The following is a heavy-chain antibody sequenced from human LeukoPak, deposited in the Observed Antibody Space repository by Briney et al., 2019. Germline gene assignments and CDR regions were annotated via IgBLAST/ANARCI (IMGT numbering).Heavy chain of an antibody. CDR2: IIPIFGTT. CDR1: GGTFSSYA. D-gene: IGHD3-10*01. J-gene: IGHJ6*03. Sequence: ASVKVSCKASGGTFSSYAISWVRQAPGQGPEWMGGIIPIFGTTNYAQKFQDRVTITADKSTSTAYMELSSLRSEDTAVYYCASVLMVRGVIGDYYYYMDVWGKGTTVTISS. CDR3: ASVLMVRGVIGDYYYYMDV. V-gene: IGHV1-69*06.